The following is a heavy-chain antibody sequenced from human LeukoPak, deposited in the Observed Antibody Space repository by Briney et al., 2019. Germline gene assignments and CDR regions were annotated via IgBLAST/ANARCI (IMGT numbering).Heavy chain of an antibody. CDR3: ARDTMTMYYYDSSGYC. CDR1: GFTFSSYE. V-gene: IGHV3-48*03. Sequence: GGSLRLSCAASGFTFSSYEMNWVRQAPGKGLEWVSYISSSGSTIYYADSVKGRFTISRDNAKNSLYLQMNSLRAEDTAVYYCARDTMTMYYYDSSGYCWGQGTLVTVSS. J-gene: IGHJ4*02. CDR2: ISSSGSTI. D-gene: IGHD3-22*01.